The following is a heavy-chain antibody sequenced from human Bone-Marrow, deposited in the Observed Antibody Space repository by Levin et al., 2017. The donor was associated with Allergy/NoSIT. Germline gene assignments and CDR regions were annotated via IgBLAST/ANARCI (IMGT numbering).Heavy chain of an antibody. D-gene: IGHD3-3*01. CDR3: AKEVGTYYDFWSGYPRKYDYYGMDV. J-gene: IGHJ6*02. V-gene: IGHV3-30*18. Sequence: GGSLRLSCAASGFTFSSYGMHWVRQAPGKGLEWVAVISYDGSNKYYADSVKGRFTISRDNSKNTLYLQMNSLRAEDTAVYYCAKEVGTYYDFWSGYPRKYDYYGMDVWGQGTTVTVSS. CDR1: GFTFSSYG. CDR2: ISYDGSNK.